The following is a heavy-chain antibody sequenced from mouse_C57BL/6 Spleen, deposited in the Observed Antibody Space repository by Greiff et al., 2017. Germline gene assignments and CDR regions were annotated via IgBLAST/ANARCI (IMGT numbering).Heavy chain of an antibody. J-gene: IGHJ2*01. CDR1: GYTFTSYT. D-gene: IGHD1-1*01. CDR2: INPSSGYT. CDR3: ARRVGGDYYGSSLFDY. V-gene: IGHV1-4*01. Sequence: LVESGAELARPGASVKMSCKASGYTFTSYTMHWVKQRPGQGLEWIGYINPSSGYTKYNQKFKDKATLTADKSSSTAYMQLSSLTSEDSAVYYCARRVGGDYYGSSLFDYWGQGTTLTVSS.